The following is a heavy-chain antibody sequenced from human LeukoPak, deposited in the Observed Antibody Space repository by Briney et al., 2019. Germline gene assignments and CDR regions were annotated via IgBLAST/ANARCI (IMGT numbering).Heavy chain of an antibody. CDR3: ARSTSQGFDY. CDR1: GFTFNSYW. V-gene: IGHV3-74*01. CDR2: FKTDGSTT. Sequence: PGGSLRLSCAASGFTFNSYWMHWVRQDPGKGLVWVSLFKTDGSTTRYADSVKGRFTISRDNAKNTLYLQMNSLRAEDTAVYYCARSTSQGFDYWGQGTPVIVSS. J-gene: IGHJ4*02.